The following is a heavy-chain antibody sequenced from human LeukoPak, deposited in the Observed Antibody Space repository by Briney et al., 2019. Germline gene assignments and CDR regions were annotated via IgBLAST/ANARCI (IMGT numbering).Heavy chain of an antibody. D-gene: IGHD6-6*01. CDR1: GFTFSSYV. Sequence: GGSLRLSCAASGFTFSSYVMSWVRQAPGKGLEWVSAITGSGGTTYYADFVKGRFTISRDNSKNTLYLQMNSLRVEDTAVYYCARDLGSSSDYWGQGTLVTVSS. CDR2: ITGSGGTT. CDR3: ARDLGSSSDY. J-gene: IGHJ4*02. V-gene: IGHV3-23*01.